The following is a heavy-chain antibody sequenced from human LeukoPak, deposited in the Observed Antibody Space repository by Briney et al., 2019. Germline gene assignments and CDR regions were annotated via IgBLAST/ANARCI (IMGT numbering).Heavy chain of an antibody. D-gene: IGHD3-22*01. CDR2: ISYDGSNK. CDR3: ARANPYYYDSSGRLYYYGMDV. V-gene: IGHV3-30*04. Sequence: GGSLRLSCAASGFTFSSYAMHWVRQAPGKGLEWVAVISYDGSNKYYADSVKGRFTISRDNSKNTLYLQMNSLRAEDTAVYYCARANPYYYDSSGRLYYYGMDVWGQGTLVTVSS. CDR1: GFTFSSYA. J-gene: IGHJ6*02.